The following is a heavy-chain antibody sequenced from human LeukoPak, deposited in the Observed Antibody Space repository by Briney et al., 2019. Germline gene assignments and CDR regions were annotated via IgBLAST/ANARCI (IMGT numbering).Heavy chain of an antibody. V-gene: IGHV1-46*01. CDR3: ARRTRLGYCTNGVCPYYFDY. CDR2: INPSGGST. CDR1: GYTFTSYY. Sequence: GASVKVSCKASGYTFTSYYMHWVRQAPGQGLEWMGIINPSGGSTSYAQKFQGRVTMTRDTSTSTVYMELSSLGSEDTAVYYCARRTRLGYCTNGVCPYYFDYWGQGTLVTVSS. D-gene: IGHD2-8*01. J-gene: IGHJ4*02.